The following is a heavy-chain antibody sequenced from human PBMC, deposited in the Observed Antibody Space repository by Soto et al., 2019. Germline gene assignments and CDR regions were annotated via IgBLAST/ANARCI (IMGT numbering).Heavy chain of an antibody. CDR2: INHSGST. D-gene: IGHD3-3*01. CDR1: GGSFSGYY. Sequence: QVQLQQWGAGLLKPSETLSLTCAVYGGSFSGYYWSWIRQPPGKGLEWIGEINHSGSTNYNPSLKSRVTISVDTSKNQFSLKLSSVTAADTAVYYCASLKFVFEWFLGFDYWGQGTLVTVSS. CDR3: ASLKFVFEWFLGFDY. V-gene: IGHV4-34*01. J-gene: IGHJ4*02.